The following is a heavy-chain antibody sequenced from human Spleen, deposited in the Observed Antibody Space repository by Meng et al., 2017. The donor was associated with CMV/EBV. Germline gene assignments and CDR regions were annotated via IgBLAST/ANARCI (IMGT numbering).Heavy chain of an antibody. D-gene: IGHD4-11*01. CDR3: ATMGVRDYTGRYYYGMDV. J-gene: IGHJ6*02. Sequence: GESLKISCAASGFTFSDYYTSWIRQAPGKGLEWVSYISSSGSTIYFADSVKGRFTISRDNAKNSLYLQMNSLRAEDTAVYYCATMGVRDYTGRYYYGMDVWGQGTTVTVSS. CDR2: ISSSGSTI. CDR1: GFTFSDYY. V-gene: IGHV3-11*01.